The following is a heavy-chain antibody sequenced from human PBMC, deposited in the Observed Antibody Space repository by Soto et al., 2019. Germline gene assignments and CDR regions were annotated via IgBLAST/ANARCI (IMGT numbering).Heavy chain of an antibody. J-gene: IGHJ6*02. Sequence: GASVKVSCKASGYTFTGYYMHWVRQAPGQGLEWMGWINPNSGGTNYAQKFQGRVTMTRDTSISTAYMELSRLRSDDTAVYYCARVRSSPGYYYYGMDVWGQGTTVTVSS. CDR2: INPNSGGT. CDR3: ARVRSSPGYYYYGMDV. V-gene: IGHV1-2*02. CDR1: GYTFTGYY.